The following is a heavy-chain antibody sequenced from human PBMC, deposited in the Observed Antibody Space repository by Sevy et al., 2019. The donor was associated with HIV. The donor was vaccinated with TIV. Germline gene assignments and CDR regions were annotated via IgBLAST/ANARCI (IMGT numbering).Heavy chain of an antibody. CDR3: ARGDYYGSLYYFDY. D-gene: IGHD3-10*01. CDR1: GFTFSNYF. Sequence: GGSLRLSCAASGFTFSNYFMNWVRQAPGKGLEWVSSISSGSSYIFYADSLKGQFTISSANAKNSLYLHMNSLRAEDTAVDYCARGDYYGSLYYFDYWGPGTLVTVSS. CDR2: ISSGSSYI. V-gene: IGHV3-21*01. J-gene: IGHJ4*02.